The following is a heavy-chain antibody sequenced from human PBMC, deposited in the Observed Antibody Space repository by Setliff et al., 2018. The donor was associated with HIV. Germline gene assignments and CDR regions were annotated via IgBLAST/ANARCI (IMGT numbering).Heavy chain of an antibody. V-gene: IGHV4-59*01. CDR1: GGSISSYY. D-gene: IGHD5-12*01. CDR3: ARLRGPGSPFDS. J-gene: IGHJ5*01. CDR2: IYSSGTT. Sequence: SETLSLTCTVSGGSISSYYWTWIRQPPGKGLEWIAYIYSSGTTNYNPSLRSRVTISSDTATNTAYMDLRSLRSDDTAVYYCARLRGPGSPFDSWGQGTLVTVSS.